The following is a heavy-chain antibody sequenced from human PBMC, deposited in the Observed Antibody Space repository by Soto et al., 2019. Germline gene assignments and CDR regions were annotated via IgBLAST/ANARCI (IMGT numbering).Heavy chain of an antibody. D-gene: IGHD3-3*01. CDR2: IYYSGST. J-gene: IGHJ4*02. Sequence: QLQLQESGPGLVKPSETLSLTCTVSGGSISSSSYYWGWIRQPPGKGLEWIGSIYYSGSTYYNPSPKSRVTISVDTSKNQFSLKLSSVTAADTAVYYCARQDTLRFLEWLPSPTYYFDYWGQGTLVTVSS. V-gene: IGHV4-39*01. CDR3: ARQDTLRFLEWLPSPTYYFDY. CDR1: GGSISSSSYY.